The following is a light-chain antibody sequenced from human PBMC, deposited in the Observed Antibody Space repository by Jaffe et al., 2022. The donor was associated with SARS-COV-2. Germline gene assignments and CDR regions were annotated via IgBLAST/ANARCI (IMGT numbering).Light chain of an antibody. CDR2: AAS. V-gene: IGKV1-39*01. CDR3: QQCYTTPT. J-gene: IGKJ1*01. Sequence: DIQMTQSPSSLSASVGDRITITCRASQYINRYLNWYQQKAGEAPKLLIFAASSLQSGVPSRFSGSGSGTDFTLTISSLQPEDFATYYCQQCYTTPTFGQGTKVDIK. CDR1: QYINRY.